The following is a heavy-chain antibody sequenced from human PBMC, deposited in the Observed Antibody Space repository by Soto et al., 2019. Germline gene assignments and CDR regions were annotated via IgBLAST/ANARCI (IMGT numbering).Heavy chain of an antibody. CDR2: IDYSGST. CDR3: ARDTPTEGAFDI. V-gene: IGHV4-31*03. J-gene: IGHJ3*02. Sequence: QVQLQESGPGLVKPSQTLSLTCTVSGGSISSGGYYWSWIRQQPGKGLEWIGYIDYSGSTYYNPSLKSRVTLSVDTSKNQFSLKLSSVTAADTAVYYCARDTPTEGAFDIWGLGTMVTVSS. CDR1: GGSISSGGYY.